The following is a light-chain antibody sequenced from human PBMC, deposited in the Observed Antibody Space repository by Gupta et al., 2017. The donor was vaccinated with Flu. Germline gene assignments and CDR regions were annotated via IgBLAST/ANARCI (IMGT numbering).Light chain of an antibody. CDR1: TSINSW. CDR2: KTS. J-gene: IGKJ1*01. CDR3: QQYNSFPWT. V-gene: IGKV1-5*03. Sequence: DIEITQTPSTLTASVGDRVTVTCRASTSINSWLALYQQQPGKAPKLLFYKTSKLDSVVPSLFSGGSSGTQFALTITRLHPDVFASYYCQQYNSFPWTFGQGTKVEIK.